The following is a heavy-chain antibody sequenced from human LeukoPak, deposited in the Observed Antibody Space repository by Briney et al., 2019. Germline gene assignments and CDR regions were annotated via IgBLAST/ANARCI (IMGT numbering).Heavy chain of an antibody. CDR3: AGGTISQRYYFDY. D-gene: IGHD3-3*01. V-gene: IGHV3-21*01. Sequence: KAGGSLRLSCAASGFTFSSYSMNWVRQAPGKGLEWVSSISSSSYIYYADSVKGRFTISRDNAKNSLYLQMNSLRADDTAVYFCAGGTISQRYYFDYWGQGTLVTVSS. J-gene: IGHJ4*02. CDR1: GFTFSSYS. CDR2: ISSSSYI.